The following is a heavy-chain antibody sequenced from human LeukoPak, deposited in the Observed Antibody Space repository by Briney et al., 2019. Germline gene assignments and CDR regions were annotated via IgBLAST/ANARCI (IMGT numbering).Heavy chain of an antibody. V-gene: IGHV3-64*01. J-gene: IGHJ6*03. CDR3: ARDLHYMDV. CDR2: IDSDGGST. CDR1: GFTFSSYA. Sequence: GGSLRLSCMGTGFTFSSYAMHWVRQAPGKGLEYVSSIDSDGGSTNYANSVKDRFFISRDNSKNTLYLQMGSLRAEDMAVYYCARDLHYMDVWGKGTTVTVSS.